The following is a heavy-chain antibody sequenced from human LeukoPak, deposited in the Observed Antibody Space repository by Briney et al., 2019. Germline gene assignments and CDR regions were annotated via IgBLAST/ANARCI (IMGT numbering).Heavy chain of an antibody. CDR3: ARDFCSTTSRRLDY. V-gene: IGHV3-48*01. CDR2: ISGGGSTI. Sequence: GGSLRLSRAASGFTFTIYSMHWVRQSPWKGLEWVSYISGGGSTIYYADSVKGRFTISRDNAQNSLYLQMNSLRVEDTALYYCARDFCSTTSRRLDYWGQGTLVTVSS. J-gene: IGHJ4*02. D-gene: IGHD2-2*01. CDR1: GFTFTIYS.